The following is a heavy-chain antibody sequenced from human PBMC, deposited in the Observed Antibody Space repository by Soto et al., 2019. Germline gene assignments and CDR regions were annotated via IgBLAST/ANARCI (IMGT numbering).Heavy chain of an antibody. Sequence: LRLSCAASGFTFSSYSMNWVRQAPGKGLEWVSSISSSSSYIYYADSVKGRFTISRDNAKNSLYLQMNSLRAEDTAVYYCARDGHSSGWYPDAFDIWGQGTMVTVSS. J-gene: IGHJ3*02. D-gene: IGHD6-19*01. CDR1: GFTFSSYS. CDR3: ARDGHSSGWYPDAFDI. CDR2: ISSSSSYI. V-gene: IGHV3-21*01.